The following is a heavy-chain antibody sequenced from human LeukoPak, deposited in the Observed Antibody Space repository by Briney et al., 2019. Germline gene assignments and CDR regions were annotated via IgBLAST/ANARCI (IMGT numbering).Heavy chain of an antibody. CDR2: INPNSGGT. Sequence: ASVKVSCKASGYSFTDKYMHWVRQAPGQGLEWMGRINPNSGGTNYAQKFQGRVTMTTDTSMSTAYMELSRLTSDDTAVYYCAREEQQLGLDYWGQGTLVTVSS. V-gene: IGHV1-2*06. D-gene: IGHD6-13*01. J-gene: IGHJ4*02. CDR1: GYSFTDKY. CDR3: AREEQQLGLDY.